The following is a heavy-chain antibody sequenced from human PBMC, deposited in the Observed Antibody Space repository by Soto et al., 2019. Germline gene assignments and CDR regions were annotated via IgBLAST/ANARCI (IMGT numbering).Heavy chain of an antibody. V-gene: IGHV1-2*02. J-gene: IGHJ5*02. CDR2: MNPDNGRT. D-gene: IGHD1-26*01. CDR3: AREGYRGRWLDP. CDR1: GYTFTGYF. Sequence: VASVKVSCKASGYTFTGYFIHWVRQAPGQGLEWMGWMNPDNGRTFYAPEFQGRVTLTRDTSISTAYMELNSLKSDDTAVYFCAREGYRGRWLDPWGQGTLVTVST.